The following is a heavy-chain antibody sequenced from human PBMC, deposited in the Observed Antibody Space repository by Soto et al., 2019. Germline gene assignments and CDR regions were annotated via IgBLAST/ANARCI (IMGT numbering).Heavy chain of an antibody. V-gene: IGHV3-21*01. CDR1: GFTFSSYS. D-gene: IGHD5-12*01. J-gene: IGHJ3*02. CDR3: AGGNVNIVATTVRSAFDI. Sequence: GGSLRLSCAASGFTFSSYSMNWVRQAPGKGLEWVSSISSSSSYIYYADSVKGRFTISRDNAKNSLYLQMNSLRAEDTAVYYCAGGNVNIVATTVRSAFDIWGQGTMVTVSS. CDR2: ISSSSSYI.